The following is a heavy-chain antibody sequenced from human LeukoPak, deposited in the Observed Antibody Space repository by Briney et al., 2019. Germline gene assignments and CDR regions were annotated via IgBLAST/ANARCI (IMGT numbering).Heavy chain of an antibody. V-gene: IGHV3-7*04. CDR1: GFTFSSYW. Sequence: GGSLRLSCAASGFTFSSYWMSWVRQAPGKGLEYVANIKQDGSEKYHVYSVKGRFTISRDNAKNSLYLQMNSLRAEDTAVYYCARDRYYGSGSLFFDHWGQGTLVTVSS. CDR3: ARDRYYGSGSLFFDH. D-gene: IGHD3-10*01. CDR2: IKQDGSEK. J-gene: IGHJ4*02.